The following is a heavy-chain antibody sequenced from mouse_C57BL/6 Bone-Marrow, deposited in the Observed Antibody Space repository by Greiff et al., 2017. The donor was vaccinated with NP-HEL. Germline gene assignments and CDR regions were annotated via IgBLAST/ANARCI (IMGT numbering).Heavy chain of an antibody. CDR2: IDPETGGT. V-gene: IGHV1-15*01. CDR1: GYTFTDYE. Sequence: QVHVKQSGAELVRPGASVTLSCKASGYTFTDYEMHWVKQTPVHGLEWIGAIDPETGGTAYNQKFKGKAILTADKSSSTAYMELRSLTSEDSAVYYCTRSWHYWGQGTTLTVSS. J-gene: IGHJ2*01. CDR3: TRSWHY.